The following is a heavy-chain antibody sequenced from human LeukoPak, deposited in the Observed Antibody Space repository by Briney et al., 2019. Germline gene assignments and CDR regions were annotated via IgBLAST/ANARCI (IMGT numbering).Heavy chain of an antibody. CDR1: GASINNNF. Sequence: SETLSLTCTVSGASINNNFWTGIRQPPGKGLEWIGYTYSSGSANYNPSLKSRVIISGDTSKNQISLNLTSVTAADTAVYFCARHRDYYDTWGHGTLVTVSS. CDR2: TYSSGSA. CDR3: ARHRDYYDT. V-gene: IGHV4-59*08. D-gene: IGHD3-22*01. J-gene: IGHJ4*01.